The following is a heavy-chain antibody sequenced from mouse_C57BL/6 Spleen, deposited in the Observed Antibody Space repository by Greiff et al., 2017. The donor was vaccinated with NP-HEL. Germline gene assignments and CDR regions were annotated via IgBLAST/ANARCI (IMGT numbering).Heavy chain of an antibody. CDR3: ARTSVGYYAY. Sequence: VQLQQSGPELVKPGASVKIPCKASGYTFTDYNMDWVKQSHGKSLEWIGDINTNNGGTIYNQKFKGKATLTVDKSSSTVYMELRSLTSEDNEVYYCARTSVGYYAYWGQGTTLTVSS. CDR2: INTNNGGT. V-gene: IGHV1-18*01. CDR1: GYTFTDYN. D-gene: IGHD2-3*01. J-gene: IGHJ2*01.